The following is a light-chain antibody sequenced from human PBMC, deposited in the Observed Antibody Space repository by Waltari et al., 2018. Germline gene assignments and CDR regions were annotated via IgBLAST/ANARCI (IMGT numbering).Light chain of an antibody. CDR3: QQYQNWPRT. V-gene: IGKV3-15*01. Sequence: EIVMTQSPAILSVPPGEAATLSCTASEFISRNLAWYQHIPGQSPRLLIYGASNRAAGIPPRFSGSGSGTEFTLTISSLKSEDFALYYCQQYQNWPRTFGQGTKVDVK. CDR2: GAS. J-gene: IGKJ1*01. CDR1: EFISRN.